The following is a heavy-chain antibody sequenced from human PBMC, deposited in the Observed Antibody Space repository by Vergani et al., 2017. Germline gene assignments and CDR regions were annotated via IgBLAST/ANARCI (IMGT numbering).Heavy chain of an antibody. Sequence: VQLVESGGGVVQPGGSLRLACEASGFNVSSKYMSWVRQVPGTGLEWVSIMFSGGSTNYADSVKGRFTISRDNSKNTLYLQMNSLRAEDTAVYYCARDRGTIAGAYDAFDFWGLGTMVIVSS. J-gene: IGHJ3*01. CDR2: MFSGGST. D-gene: IGHD6-13*01. CDR1: GFNVSSKY. V-gene: IGHV3-66*02. CDR3: ARDRGTIAGAYDAFDF.